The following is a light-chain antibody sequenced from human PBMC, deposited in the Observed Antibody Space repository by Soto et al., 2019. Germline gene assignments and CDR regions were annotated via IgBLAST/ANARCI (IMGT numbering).Light chain of an antibody. Sequence: QSVLTQPPSVSAAPGQKVTISCSGSSSNIGKNYVSWYQQLPGTAPKLLIYENNKRPSRIPDRFAGSKSGTSATLDITGLQTGDEADYHCGTWDNSLNVRVFGGGTKVTVL. CDR2: ENN. J-gene: IGLJ2*01. V-gene: IGLV1-51*02. CDR3: GTWDNSLNVRV. CDR1: SSNIGKNY.